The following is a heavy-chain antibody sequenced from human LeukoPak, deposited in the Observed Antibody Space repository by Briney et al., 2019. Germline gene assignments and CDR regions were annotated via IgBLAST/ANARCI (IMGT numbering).Heavy chain of an antibody. Sequence: TSVKVSCKASGYTFTGYYMHWVRQAPGQGLEWMGWINPNSGSTNYAQKFQGRVTMTRDTSISTAYMELSRLRSDDTAVYYCARSRGSQRSHYFDYWGQGTLVTVSS. CDR3: ARSRGSQRSHYFDY. J-gene: IGHJ4*02. V-gene: IGHV1-2*02. CDR2: INPNSGST. CDR1: GYTFTGYY.